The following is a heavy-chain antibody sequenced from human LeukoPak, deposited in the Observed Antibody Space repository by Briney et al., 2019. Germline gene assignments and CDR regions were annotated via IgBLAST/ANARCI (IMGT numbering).Heavy chain of an antibody. Sequence: GGSLRLSCAASGFTFSLYTMHWVRQAPGKGPESVSAISTNGDSTYYVNSVKGRFTISRDNPKKTLYLQMGSLRVEDMAVYYCAREVDGGFDPWGQGTLVTVSS. J-gene: IGHJ5*02. CDR3: AREVDGGFDP. D-gene: IGHD3-16*01. V-gene: IGHV3-64*01. CDR1: GFTFSLYT. CDR2: ISTNGDST.